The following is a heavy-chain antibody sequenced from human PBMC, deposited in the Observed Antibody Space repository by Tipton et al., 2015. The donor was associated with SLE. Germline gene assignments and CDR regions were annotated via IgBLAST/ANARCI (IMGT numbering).Heavy chain of an antibody. D-gene: IGHD2-2*01. Sequence: TLSLTCTVSGGSISSHYWSWIRQPPGKGLEWIGYIYYSGSTNYNPSLKSRVTISVDTSKNQFSLKLSSVTAADTAVYYCARARGSTSRYGMDVWGQGTTVTVSS. CDR2: IYYSGST. J-gene: IGHJ6*02. CDR3: ARARGSTSRYGMDV. V-gene: IGHV4-59*11. CDR1: GGSISSHY.